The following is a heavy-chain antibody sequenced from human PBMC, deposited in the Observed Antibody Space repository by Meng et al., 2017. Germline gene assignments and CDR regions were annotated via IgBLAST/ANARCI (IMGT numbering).Heavy chain of an antibody. V-gene: IGHV1-69*06. CDR1: GGTFSSYA. CDR3: HSGWYQAGDDY. J-gene: IGHJ4*02. Sequence: QGQLVQSWVEVKRPGSSVKVSCKASGGTFSSYAISWVRQAPGQGLEWMGGIIPIFGTANYAQKFQGRVTITADKSTSTAYMELSSLRSEDTAVYYCHSGWYQAGDDYWGQGTLVTVSS. CDR2: IIPIFGTA. D-gene: IGHD6-19*01.